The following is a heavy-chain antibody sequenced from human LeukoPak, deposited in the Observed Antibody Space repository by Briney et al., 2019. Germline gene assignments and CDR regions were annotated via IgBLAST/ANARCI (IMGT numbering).Heavy chain of an antibody. D-gene: IGHD6-13*01. CDR2: IIPIFGTA. V-gene: IGHV1-69*13. CDR1: GGTFSNYA. Sequence: ASVKVSCKASGGTFSNYAISWVRQAPGQGLEWMGGIIPIFGTANYAQKFQGRATITADESTSTAYMELSSLRSEDTAVYYCARDLRGSSWTHLYYGMDVWGQGTTVTVSS. J-gene: IGHJ6*02. CDR3: ARDLRGSSWTHLYYGMDV.